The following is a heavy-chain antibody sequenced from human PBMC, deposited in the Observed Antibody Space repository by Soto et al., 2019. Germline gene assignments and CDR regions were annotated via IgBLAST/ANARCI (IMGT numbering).Heavy chain of an antibody. D-gene: IGHD3-10*02. CDR2: IYYSGST. V-gene: IGHV4-59*01. Sequence: QVQLQESGPGLVKPSETLSLTCTVSGGSISNYYWTWIRQPPGKRLEWIGYIYYSGSTNYNPSLKSRVTISVDTSKNQVSLKLSSVTAADTAVYYCARVPGCSYYYYIDVWGKGTTVTVSS. J-gene: IGHJ6*03. CDR1: GGSISNYY. CDR3: ARVPGCSYYYYIDV.